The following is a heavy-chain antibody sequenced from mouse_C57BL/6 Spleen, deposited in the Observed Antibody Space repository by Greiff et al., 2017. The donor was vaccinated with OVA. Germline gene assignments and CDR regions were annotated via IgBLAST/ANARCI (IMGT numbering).Heavy chain of an antibody. V-gene: IGHV1-14*01. CDR1: GYTFTSYV. CDR2: IYPYNDGT. D-gene: IGHD2-1*01. CDR3: ARRGAIYYGNYGGAMDY. J-gene: IGHJ4*01. Sequence: EVQLQQSGPELVKPGASVKMSCKASGYTFTSYVMHWVKQKPGQGLEWIGYIYPYNDGTKYNEKFKGKATLTSDKSSSTAYMELSSLTSEDSAVYYCARRGAIYYGNYGGAMDYWGQGTSVTVSS.